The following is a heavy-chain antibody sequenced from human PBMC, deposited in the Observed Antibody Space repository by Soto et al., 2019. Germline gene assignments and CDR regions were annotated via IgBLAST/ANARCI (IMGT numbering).Heavy chain of an antibody. J-gene: IGHJ4*02. CDR2: INTYAGST. Sequence: QVQLVQSAAEMKKPGASVKVSCKASGYTFTSYVINWVRQAPGQGLEWMGYINTYAGSTYYAQKLQGRVTMTTDTSSTTAYMELRSLTTDDTAVYYCARIPVAGHGYYGYWGQGTLVTVSS. V-gene: IGHV1-18*01. CDR1: GYTFTSYV. CDR3: ARIPVAGHGYYGY. D-gene: IGHD6-19*01.